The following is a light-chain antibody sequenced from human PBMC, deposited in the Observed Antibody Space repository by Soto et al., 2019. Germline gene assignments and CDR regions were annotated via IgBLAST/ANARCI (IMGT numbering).Light chain of an antibody. CDR2: GAS. CDR3: QQYGSSPS. J-gene: IGKJ1*01. V-gene: IGKV3-20*01. Sequence: ETVMTQSPATLSVSPGGRATLSCRASQSISDTLAWYQQKPGQAPRLLIYGASSRATGIPDRFSGSGSGTDFTLTISRLEPEDFAVYYCQQYGSSPSFGQGTKVDIK. CDR1: QSISDT.